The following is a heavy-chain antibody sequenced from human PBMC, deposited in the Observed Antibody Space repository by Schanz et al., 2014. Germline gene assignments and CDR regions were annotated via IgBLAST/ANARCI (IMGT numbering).Heavy chain of an antibody. CDR3: ASPSGYSDYGTYFDV. CDR2: ISNDGSIK. Sequence: QVQLLQFGGGMVQPGRSLRLSCAASGFTFSSYAMHWVRQAPGKGLEWVALISNDGSIKYYADSVEGRFTISRDNSRNTLYLQMNSLRTEDTAVYYCASPSGYSDYGTYFDVWGQGTLVTVSS. CDR1: GFTFSSYA. D-gene: IGHD5-12*01. J-gene: IGHJ4*01. V-gene: IGHV3-30-3*01.